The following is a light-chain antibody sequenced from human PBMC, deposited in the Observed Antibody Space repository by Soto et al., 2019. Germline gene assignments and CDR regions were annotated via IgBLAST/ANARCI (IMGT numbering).Light chain of an antibody. Sequence: QSLLTQPPSVSAAPGQKVTISCSGSDSNIGNNYVSWYQQLPGTAPKLLIYDNNRRPSGIPDRFSGSKSGTSATLGITGLQTGDEADYYCGTWDSSLSGGVFGGGTKLTVL. CDR2: DNN. CDR3: GTWDSSLSGGV. J-gene: IGLJ2*01. CDR1: DSNIGNNY. V-gene: IGLV1-51*01.